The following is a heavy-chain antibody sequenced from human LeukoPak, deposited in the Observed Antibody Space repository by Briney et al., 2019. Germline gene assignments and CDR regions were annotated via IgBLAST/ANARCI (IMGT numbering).Heavy chain of an antibody. V-gene: IGHV5-51*01. D-gene: IGHD3-16*01. CDR1: GYNFTNYW. J-gene: IGHJ4*02. CDR3: ARGGSHFEY. CDR2: IYPGDSDV. Sequence: GESLKISCKGSGYNFTNYWIGWVRQLPGKGLEWMGIIYPGDSDVRYSPSFQGQVTISADKSINTAYLQRSSLKASDTAIYYCARGGSHFEYWGQGTLVTVSS.